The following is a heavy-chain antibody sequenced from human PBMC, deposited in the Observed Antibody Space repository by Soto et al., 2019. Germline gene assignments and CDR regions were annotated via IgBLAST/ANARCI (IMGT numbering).Heavy chain of an antibody. D-gene: IGHD2-15*01. Sequence: EVQLLESGGGLVQPGGSLRLSCAASGFTFNNYAMTWVRQDPGKGLEWVSAISGGGDTTSYADSVKGRFTVSRDGSKNTLYLQMSGLRAEDTALYYCAKGRGGAGSLTPRVDFWGQGTLVTVSS. CDR1: GFTFNNYA. V-gene: IGHV3-23*01. CDR3: AKGRGGAGSLTPRVDF. CDR2: ISGGGDTT. J-gene: IGHJ4*02.